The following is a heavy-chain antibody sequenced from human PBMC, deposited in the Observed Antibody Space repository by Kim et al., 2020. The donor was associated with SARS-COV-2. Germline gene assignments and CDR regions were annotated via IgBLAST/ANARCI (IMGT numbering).Heavy chain of an antibody. CDR2: INAGTGNT. Sequence: ASVEVSCKASGYIFTNFAIQWVRQAPGQRLEWMGWINAGTGNTKFSQQFQGRVTFTRDTSANTASMELSSLGSEDTAVYYCARDLFHTGFDYWGQGTLVAVSS. V-gene: IGHV1-3*01. D-gene: IGHD2-8*02. J-gene: IGHJ4*02. CDR1: GYIFTNFA. CDR3: ARDLFHTGFDY.